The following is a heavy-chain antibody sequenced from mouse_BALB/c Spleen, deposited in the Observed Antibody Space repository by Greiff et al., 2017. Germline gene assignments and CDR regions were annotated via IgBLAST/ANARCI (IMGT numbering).Heavy chain of an antibody. CDR1: GYTFTSYW. CDR3: TRGIYYDYDWFAY. J-gene: IGHJ3*01. CDR2: IYPGNSDT. V-gene: IGHV1-5*01. Sequence: EVKLVESGTVLARPGASVKMSCKASGYTFTSYWMHWVKQRPGQGLEWIGAIYPGNSDTSYNQKFKGKAKLTAVTSTSTAYMELSSLTNEDSAVYYCTRGIYYDYDWFAYWGQGTLVTVSA. D-gene: IGHD2-4*01.